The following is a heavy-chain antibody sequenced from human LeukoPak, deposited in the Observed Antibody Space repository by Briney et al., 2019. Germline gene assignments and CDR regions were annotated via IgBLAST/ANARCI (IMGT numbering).Heavy chain of an antibody. CDR1: GGSISSYY. D-gene: IGHD3-10*01. V-gene: IGHV4-59*01. J-gene: IGHJ5*02. CDR2: IYYSGST. Sequence: SETLSLTCTVSGGSISSYYWSWIRQPPGKGLEWIGYIYYSGSTNYNPSLKSRVTISVDTSKNQFSLKLSSVTAADTAVYYCVRGSGSPLRQGWFDPWGQGTLVTVSS. CDR3: VRGSGSPLRQGWFDP.